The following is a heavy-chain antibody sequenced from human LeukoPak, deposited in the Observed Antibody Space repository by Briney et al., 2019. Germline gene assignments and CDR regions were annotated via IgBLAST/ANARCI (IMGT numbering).Heavy chain of an antibody. Sequence: GGSLRLSCAASGFTFSSYGMHWVRQAPGKGLEWVAFIRYDGSNKYYADSVKGRFTISRDNAKNSLYLQMNSLRAEDTALYYCAREGGVGATSFDYWGQGTLVTVSS. CDR3: AREGGVGATSFDY. CDR1: GFTFSSYG. D-gene: IGHD1-26*01. V-gene: IGHV3-30*02. CDR2: IRYDGSNK. J-gene: IGHJ4*02.